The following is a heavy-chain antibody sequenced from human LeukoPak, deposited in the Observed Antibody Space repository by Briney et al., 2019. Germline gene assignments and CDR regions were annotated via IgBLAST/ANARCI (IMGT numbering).Heavy chain of an antibody. V-gene: IGHV3-30-3*01. CDR3: ARATDTAMVSFDY. CDR2: ISYDGSNK. Sequence: GGFLRLSCAASGFTFSSYAMHWVRQAPGKGLEWVAVISYDGSNKYYADSVKGRFTISRDNSKNTLYLQMNSLRAEDTAVYYCARATDTAMVSFDYWGQGTLVTVSS. J-gene: IGHJ4*02. CDR1: GFTFSSYA. D-gene: IGHD5-18*01.